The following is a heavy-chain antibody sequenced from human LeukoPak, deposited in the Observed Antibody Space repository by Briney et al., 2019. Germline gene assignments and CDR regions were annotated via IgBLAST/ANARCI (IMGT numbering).Heavy chain of an antibody. V-gene: IGHV1-2*02. D-gene: IGHD3-22*01. J-gene: IGHJ4*02. CDR3: ARDVERAFTTLDY. CDR2: INPNSGGT. CDR1: GYTFTGYY. Sequence: ASVKVSCKASGYTFTGYYMHWVRQAPGQGLEWMGWINPNSGGTNYAQKFQGRVTMTRDTSISTAYMELSRLRSDDTAVYYCARDVERAFTTLDYWGQGTLVTVSS.